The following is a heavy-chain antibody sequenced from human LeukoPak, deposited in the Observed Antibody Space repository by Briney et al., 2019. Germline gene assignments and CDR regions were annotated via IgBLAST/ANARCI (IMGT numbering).Heavy chain of an antibody. CDR3: ARGGGRIPIDY. J-gene: IGHJ4*02. Sequence: RASVKVSCKTSGYTFTAFYIHWVRQAPGKGLEWMGWINPNSGVADYAQDFRGRVTMTWDTSIDTAYLEMKSLRSDDTAVYSCARGGGRIPIDYWGQGTLVTVSS. CDR1: GYTFTAFY. D-gene: IGHD1-26*01. V-gene: IGHV1-2*02. CDR2: INPNSGVA.